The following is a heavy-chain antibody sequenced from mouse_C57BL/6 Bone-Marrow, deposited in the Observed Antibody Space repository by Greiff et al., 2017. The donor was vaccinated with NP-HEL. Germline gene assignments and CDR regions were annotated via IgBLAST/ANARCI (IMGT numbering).Heavy chain of an antibody. CDR3: ARQYYGSSRYWYFDV. CDR2: IYPGDGDT. CDR1: GYAFSSYW. J-gene: IGHJ1*03. V-gene: IGHV1-80*01. D-gene: IGHD1-1*01. Sequence: VKLQESGAELVKPGASVKISCKASGYAFSSYWMNWVKQRPGKGLEWIGQIYPGDGDTNYNGKFKGKATLTADKSSSTAYMQLSSRTSEDSAVYFCARQYYGSSRYWYFDVWGTGTTVTVSS.